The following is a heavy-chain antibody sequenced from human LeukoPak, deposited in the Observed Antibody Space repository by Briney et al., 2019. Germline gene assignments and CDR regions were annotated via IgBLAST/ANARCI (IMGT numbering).Heavy chain of an antibody. D-gene: IGHD6-19*01. CDR1: GGSISSYY. V-gene: IGHV4-4*07. J-gene: IGHJ3*02. CDR3: AREGSSSGLRPFDI. Sequence: SETLSLTCSVSGGSISSYYWSWIRQPAGKGLEWIGRIKNSGNTNYNPSLESRVTLSLDTSKNQFSLNLSSVTAADTAVYYCAREGSSSGLRPFDIWGQGTVVTVPS. CDR2: IKNSGNT.